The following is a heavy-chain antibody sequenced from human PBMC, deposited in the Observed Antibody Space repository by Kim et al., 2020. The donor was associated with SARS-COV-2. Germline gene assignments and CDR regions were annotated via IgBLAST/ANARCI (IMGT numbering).Heavy chain of an antibody. V-gene: IGHV4-39*01. CDR3: ARHRLGSSWYYFDY. D-gene: IGHD6-13*01. J-gene: IGHJ4*02. Sequence: NPSLKSRAPVAVDTSKNQFSLQLTSVTAADTAVYYCARHRLGSSWYYFDYWGQGTLVTVSS.